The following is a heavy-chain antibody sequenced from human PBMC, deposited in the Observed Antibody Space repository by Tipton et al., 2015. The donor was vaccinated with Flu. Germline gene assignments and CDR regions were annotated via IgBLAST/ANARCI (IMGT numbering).Heavy chain of an antibody. J-gene: IGHJ4*02. D-gene: IGHD6-13*01. CDR3: ARDSRIAAAGSEDY. Sequence: TLSLTCTVSGGSIRGYYWNWIRQFPGKGLEWIGSIYYSGSTYYNPSLKSRVTISVDTSKNQFSLKLSSVTAADTAVYYCARDSRIAAAGSEDYWGQGTLVTVSS. CDR1: GGSIRGYY. V-gene: IGHV4-59*12. CDR2: IYYSGST.